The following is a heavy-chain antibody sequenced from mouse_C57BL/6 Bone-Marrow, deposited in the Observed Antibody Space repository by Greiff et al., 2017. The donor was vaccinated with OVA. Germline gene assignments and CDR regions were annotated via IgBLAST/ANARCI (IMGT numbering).Heavy chain of an antibody. CDR2: ISDGGSYT. D-gene: IGHD3-2*02. CDR1: GFTFSSYA. CDR3: AREDSSSWFAY. V-gene: IGHV5-4*01. J-gene: IGHJ3*01. Sequence: EVQLVESGGGLVKPGGSLKLSCAASGFTFSSYAMSWVRQTPEKRLEWVATISDGGSYTYYPDNVKGRFTISRDNAKNNLYLQMSHLKSEDTAMYYCAREDSSSWFAYWGQGTLVTVS.